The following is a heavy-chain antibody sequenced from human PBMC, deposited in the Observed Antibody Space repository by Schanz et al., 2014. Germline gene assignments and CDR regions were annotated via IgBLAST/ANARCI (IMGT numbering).Heavy chain of an antibody. J-gene: IGHJ2*01. Sequence: QVQLQQWGAGLLKPSETLSLTCAVYGGSFSGYYWSWIRQPPGKGLEWIAEINHGGSTNYNPSLKSRVTISVDSSKRSCALPHDSVPAADTTVYYCARDTTWRIDLWGRGTLVTVSP. D-gene: IGHD1-1*01. CDR1: GGSFSGYY. CDR2: INHGGST. CDR3: ARDTTWRIDL. V-gene: IGHV4-34*01.